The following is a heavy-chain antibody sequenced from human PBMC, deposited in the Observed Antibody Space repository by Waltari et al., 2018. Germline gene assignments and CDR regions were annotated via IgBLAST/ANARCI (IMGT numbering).Heavy chain of an antibody. Sequence: QVQLQESGPGLVKPSETLSLTCAVSGYSISSGYYWGWIRQPPGKGLEWIGSIYHSGSTYYNPSLKSRVTISVDTSKNQFSLKLSSVTVADTAVYYCARMVVVVVPDDYWGQGTLVTVSP. D-gene: IGHD2-15*01. CDR3: ARMVVVVVPDDY. J-gene: IGHJ4*02. V-gene: IGHV4-38-2*01. CDR1: GYSISSGYY. CDR2: IYHSGST.